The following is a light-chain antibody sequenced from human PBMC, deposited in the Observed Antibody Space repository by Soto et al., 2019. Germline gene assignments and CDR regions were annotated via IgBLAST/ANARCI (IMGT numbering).Light chain of an antibody. J-gene: IGKJ5*01. CDR2: GAS. CDR3: QQYGTSLSIT. CDR1: QSVSSSY. V-gene: IGKV3-20*01. Sequence: EIVLTQSPGALSLSPGDRATLSCRASQSVSSSYLAWYQQKPGQAPRLLIYGASSRASGIPDRFSGSGSGTDFTLTIRRLEPEDFAVYYCQQYGTSLSITFGQGTRLEIK.